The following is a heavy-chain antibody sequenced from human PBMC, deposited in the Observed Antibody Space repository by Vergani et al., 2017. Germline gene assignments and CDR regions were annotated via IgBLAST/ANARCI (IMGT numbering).Heavy chain of an antibody. V-gene: IGHV1-24*01. Sequence: QVQLVQSGAEVKKKGGGEKGGGKGEGERRKEETRKGGGQAPGKGREGMGGVEPEDGETIYAQKFQGRVTMTEDTSTDTAYMELSSLRSADTAVYYCATDRRSYAPRAFDIWGQGTMVTVSS. J-gene: IGHJ3*02. CDR3: ATDRRSYAPRAFDI. D-gene: IGHD3-16*01. CDR2: VEPEDGET. CDR1: GERRKEET.